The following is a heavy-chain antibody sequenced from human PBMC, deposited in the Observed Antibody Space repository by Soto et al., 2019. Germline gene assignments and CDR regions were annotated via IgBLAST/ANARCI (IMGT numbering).Heavy chain of an antibody. CDR3: ATRSEASYDYDGMDV. CDR1: GFTFSTYA. J-gene: IGHJ6*02. V-gene: IGHV3-23*01. CDR2: FSGSGGST. Sequence: EVQLLESGGGLLQPGGSLRLSCAASGFTFSTYAMIWVRQAPGHGLEWVSAFSGSGGSTYYPDSVNGRFTISGDNSKNTRSRQTNSVRAEDTAVYYCATRSEASYDYDGMDVWGQGTTVTVSS. D-gene: IGHD1-26*01.